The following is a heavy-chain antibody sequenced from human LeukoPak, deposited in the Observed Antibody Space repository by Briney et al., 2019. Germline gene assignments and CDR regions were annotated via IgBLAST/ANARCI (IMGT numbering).Heavy chain of an antibody. CDR1: GFTFSEYY. D-gene: IGHD4-17*01. J-gene: IGHJ3*02. CDR3: ARDPYYGDYRSTFDI. CDR2: ISSSGSTI. V-gene: IGHV3-11*04. Sequence: PGGSLRLSCAASGFTFSEYYMSWISQAPGKGLEWVSYISSSGSTIYYADSVKGRFTISRDNAKNSLYLQMNSLRAEDTAVYYCARDPYYGDYRSTFDIWGQGTMVTVSS.